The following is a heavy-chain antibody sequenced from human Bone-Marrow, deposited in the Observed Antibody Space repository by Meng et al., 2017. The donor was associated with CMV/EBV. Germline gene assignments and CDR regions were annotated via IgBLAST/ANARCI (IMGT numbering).Heavy chain of an antibody. CDR3: AKDRVTAGTNYYGMDV. D-gene: IGHD6-13*01. Sequence: GGSLRLSCGASGFTFSSYAMTWVRQAPGKGLEWVSTISASGASAYYADSVRGRFTISRDNSKNTLNLQINGLRAEDTALYYCAKDRVTAGTNYYGMDVWGQGTTVTVSS. J-gene: IGHJ6*02. CDR1: GFTFSSYA. V-gene: IGHV3-23*01. CDR2: ISASGASA.